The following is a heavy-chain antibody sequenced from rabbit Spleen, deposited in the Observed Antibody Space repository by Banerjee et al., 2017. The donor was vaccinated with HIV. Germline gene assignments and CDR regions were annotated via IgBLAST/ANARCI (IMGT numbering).Heavy chain of an antibody. CDR2: IAGSSSGFT. CDR1: GFSFSSSDY. J-gene: IGHJ6*01. CDR3: ARDLDGVIGWNFGW. V-gene: IGHV1S40*01. Sequence: QSLEESGGDLVKPGGTLTLTCTVSGFSFSSSDYICWVRQAPGKGLEWISCIAGSSSGFTYSATWAKGRFTISKTSSTTVTLQMTSLTAADTATYFCARDLDGVIGWNFGWWGPGTLVTVS. D-gene: IGHD4-1*01.